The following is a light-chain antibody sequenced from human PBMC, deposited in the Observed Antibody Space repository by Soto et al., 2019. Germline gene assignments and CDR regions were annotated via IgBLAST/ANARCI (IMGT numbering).Light chain of an antibody. CDR1: QSVSSNY. J-gene: IGKJ1*01. V-gene: IGKV3-20*01. CDR3: QQYGSSPWT. Sequence: PGERATLSCRASQSVSSNYLAWYQQKPGQAPRLLVYGASSRATGIPDRFSGSGSGTDFTLTISRLEPEDFAVYYCQQYGSSPWTFGQGTKVQI. CDR2: GAS.